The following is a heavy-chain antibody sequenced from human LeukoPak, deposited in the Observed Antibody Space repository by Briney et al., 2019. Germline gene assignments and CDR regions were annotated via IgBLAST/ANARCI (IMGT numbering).Heavy chain of an antibody. J-gene: IGHJ6*03. CDR2: ISRSGSTK. CDR3: ARVLRYCSGGNCYSGGLGYMDV. CDR1: GFTFSSYG. V-gene: IGHV3-48*04. D-gene: IGHD2-15*01. Sequence: PGGSLRLSCAASGFTFSSYGMYWVRQAPGKGLEWVSSISRSGSTKYYADSVKGRFTISRDNAKNSLFLQMNSLRAEDTAVYYCARVLRYCSGGNCYSGGLGYMDVWGKGTTVTISS.